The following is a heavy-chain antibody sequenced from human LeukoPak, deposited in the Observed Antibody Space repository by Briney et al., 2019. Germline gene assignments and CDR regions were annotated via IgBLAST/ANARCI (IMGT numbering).Heavy chain of an antibody. CDR2: INSDGSST. CDR3: AKTPQPYCGGDCSHFDY. D-gene: IGHD2-21*02. J-gene: IGHJ4*02. Sequence: GGSLRLSCAASGFTFSSYWMHWVRQAPGKGLVWVSRINSDGSSTYYADSVKGRFTISRDNAKNSLYLQMNSLRAEDTAVYYCAKTPQPYCGGDCSHFDYWGQGTLVTVSS. CDR1: GFTFSSYW. V-gene: IGHV3-74*01.